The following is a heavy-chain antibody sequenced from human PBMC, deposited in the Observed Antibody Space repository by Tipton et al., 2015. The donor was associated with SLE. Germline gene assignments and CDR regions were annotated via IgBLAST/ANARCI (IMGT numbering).Heavy chain of an antibody. J-gene: IGHJ5*02. CDR3: ASGYEQHLIS. Sequence: TLSLTCTVSGGSIRSYYWSWIRQTPEKGLEWIASIYHSGSTNSGSTKYNPSLKSRVTISVDTSKNQFSLKLTSVTAADTAVYYCASGYEQHLISWGQGTLVTVSS. D-gene: IGHD6-13*01. CDR1: GGSIRSYY. V-gene: IGHV4-59*01. CDR2: IYHSGSTNSGST.